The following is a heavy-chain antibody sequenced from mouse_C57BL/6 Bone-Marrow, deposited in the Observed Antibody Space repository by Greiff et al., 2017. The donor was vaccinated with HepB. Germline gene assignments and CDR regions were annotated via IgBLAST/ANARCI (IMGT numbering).Heavy chain of an antibody. CDR1: GFTFSDYG. D-gene: IGHD2-3*01. CDR2: ISSGSSTI. Sequence: EVKLVESGGGLVKPGGSLKLSCAASGFTFSDYGMHWVRQAPEKGLEWVAYISSGSSTIYYADTVKGRITISRDNAKNTLFLQMTSLRSEDTAMYYCARPRDDGYPLLFDYWGQGATLTVAS. J-gene: IGHJ2*01. CDR3: ARPRDDGYPLLFDY. V-gene: IGHV5-17*01.